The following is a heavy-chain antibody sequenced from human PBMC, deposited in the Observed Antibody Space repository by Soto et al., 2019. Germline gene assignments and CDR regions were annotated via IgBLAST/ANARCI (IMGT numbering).Heavy chain of an antibody. CDR2: IYYSGST. CDR3: AREPSGYGDYGYYYYGMDV. D-gene: IGHD4-17*01. V-gene: IGHV4-30-4*02. J-gene: IGHJ6*02. CDR1: GGSISSGDYY. Sequence: SDTLSLTCTVSGGSISSGDYYWSWIRQPPGKGLEWIGYIYYSGSTYYNPSLKSRVTISVDTSKNQFSLKLSSVTAADTAVYYCAREPSGYGDYGYYYYGMDVWGQGTTVTVSS.